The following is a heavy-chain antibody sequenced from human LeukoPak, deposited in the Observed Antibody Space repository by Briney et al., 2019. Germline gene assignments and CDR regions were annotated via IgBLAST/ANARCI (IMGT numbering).Heavy chain of an antibody. Sequence: PSETLSLTCGVYGGPFSDYYWTWIRQPPGKGLEWIGEINHRGSTHYNPSLKSRVTISVDTSKKQFSLKLSSVTAADTAVYYCATYSTGFDIWGQGTVVTVSS. J-gene: IGHJ3*02. CDR1: GGPFSDYY. CDR2: INHRGST. V-gene: IGHV4-34*01. D-gene: IGHD6-19*01. CDR3: ATYSTGFDI.